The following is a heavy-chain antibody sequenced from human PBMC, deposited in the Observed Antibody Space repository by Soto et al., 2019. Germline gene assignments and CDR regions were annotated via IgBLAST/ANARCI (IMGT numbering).Heavy chain of an antibody. CDR1: GFTFSSSW. Sequence: PGGSLRLSGTALGFTFSSSWIHWVRQAPGKGLVWVSRINSDGSSTSYADSVKGRFTISRDNAKNTLYLQMNSLRAEDTAVYYCARFGPADAFDIWGQGTMVTVSS. CDR3: ARFGPADAFDI. D-gene: IGHD2-2*01. CDR2: INSDGSST. V-gene: IGHV3-74*01. J-gene: IGHJ3*02.